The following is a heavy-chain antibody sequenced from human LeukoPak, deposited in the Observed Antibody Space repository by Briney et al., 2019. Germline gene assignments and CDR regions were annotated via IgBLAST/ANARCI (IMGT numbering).Heavy chain of an antibody. CDR2: IYYSGYT. CDR1: GGSISSYY. D-gene: IGHD1-1*01. Sequence: PSETLSLTCTVSGGSISSYYWSWIRQPPGKGLEWIGFIYYSGYTNYNPSLNSRVAVSADTSKNQFSLKLSSVTAADTAVYYCARHQLERREDAFDIWGQGTMVTVSS. J-gene: IGHJ3*02. V-gene: IGHV4-59*08. CDR3: ARHQLERREDAFDI.